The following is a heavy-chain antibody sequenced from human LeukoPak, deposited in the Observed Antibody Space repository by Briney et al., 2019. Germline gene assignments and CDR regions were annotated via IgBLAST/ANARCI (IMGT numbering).Heavy chain of an antibody. J-gene: IGHJ5*02. D-gene: IGHD5-24*01. CDR1: GYTFTSYG. CDR2: ISAYNGNT. Sequence: ASVKVSCKASGYTFTSYGISWVRQAPGQGLEWMGWISAYNGNTNYAQKLQGRVTMTTDTSTSTAYMELRSLRSDDTAVYYCARGPRWLQEDNRFDPWGQGTLVTVSS. CDR3: ARGPRWLQEDNRFDP. V-gene: IGHV1-18*01.